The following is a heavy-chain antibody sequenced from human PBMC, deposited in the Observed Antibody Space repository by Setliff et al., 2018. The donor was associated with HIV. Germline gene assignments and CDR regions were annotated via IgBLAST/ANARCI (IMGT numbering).Heavy chain of an antibody. Sequence: VGSLRLSCAASGFTFSSYSMNWVRQAPGKGLEWVSSISSSSSYIYYADSVKGRFTISRDNAKNTLYLQMNSLRAEDTAVYYCAKERGGSGSFGAFDIWGQGTLVTVSS. D-gene: IGHD3-10*01. J-gene: IGHJ3*02. CDR3: AKERGGSGSFGAFDI. V-gene: IGHV3-21*01. CDR2: ISSSSSYI. CDR1: GFTFSSYS.